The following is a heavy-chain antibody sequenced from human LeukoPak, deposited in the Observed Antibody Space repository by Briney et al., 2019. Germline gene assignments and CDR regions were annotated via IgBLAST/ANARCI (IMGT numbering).Heavy chain of an antibody. J-gene: IGHJ4*02. D-gene: IGHD2-15*01. V-gene: IGHV1-2*02. CDR3: ARDRGGGSCYYY. CDR1: GYTFTGYY. Sequence: ASVKVSCKASGYTFTGYYMHWVRQAPGQGLEWMGWINPNSGGTNYAQKFQGRVTMTRDTSISTAYMELSRLRSDDTAVYYCARDRGGGSCYYYWGQGTLVTVSS. CDR2: INPNSGGT.